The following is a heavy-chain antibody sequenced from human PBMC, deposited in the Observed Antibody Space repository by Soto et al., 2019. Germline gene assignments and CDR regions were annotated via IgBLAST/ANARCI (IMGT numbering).Heavy chain of an antibody. CDR1: GGSVSSGAYY. D-gene: IGHD5-12*01. CDR3: ARARLRAVYAFDI. J-gene: IGHJ3*02. Sequence: KTSETLSLTYTVSGGSVSSGAYYWTWIRQRPGKGLEWIGYIYYSGSTYYSPSLKSRLSISLDTSKNQFSLRLSSVTAADTAMYYCARARLRAVYAFDIWGQGTMVTVSS. V-gene: IGHV4-31*03. CDR2: IYYSGST.